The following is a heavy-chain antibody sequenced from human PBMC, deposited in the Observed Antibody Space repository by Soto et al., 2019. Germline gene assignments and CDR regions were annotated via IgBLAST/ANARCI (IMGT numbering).Heavy chain of an antibody. CDR1: GLTFSSYW. Sequence: EVQLVESGGGLVQPGGSLRLSCAASGLTFSSYWMSWVRQAPGMGLEWVANIKQDGSEKYYVDSVKGRFTISRDNAKKSLYLQMNRLRAEDTGVYYWCSYYVWGSYRVAAFEIRGQGTMVTVSS. V-gene: IGHV3-7*03. J-gene: IGHJ3*02. CDR2: IKQDGSEK. CDR3: CSYYVWGSYRVAAFEI. D-gene: IGHD3-16*02.